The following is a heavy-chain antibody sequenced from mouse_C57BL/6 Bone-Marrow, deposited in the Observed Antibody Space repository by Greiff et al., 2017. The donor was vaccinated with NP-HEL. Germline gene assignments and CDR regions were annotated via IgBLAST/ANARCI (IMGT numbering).Heavy chain of an antibody. V-gene: IGHV5-15*01. CDR2: ISNLAYSI. D-gene: IGHD2-1*01. J-gene: IGHJ4*01. CDR1: GFTFSDYG. Sequence: EVQGVESGGGLVQPGGSLKLSCAASGFTFSDYGMAWVRQAPRKGPEWVAFISNLAYSIYYADTVTGRFTISRENAKNTLYLEMSSLRSEDTAMYYCARHALYYGNYDYYAMDYWGQGTSVTVSS. CDR3: ARHALYYGNYDYYAMDY.